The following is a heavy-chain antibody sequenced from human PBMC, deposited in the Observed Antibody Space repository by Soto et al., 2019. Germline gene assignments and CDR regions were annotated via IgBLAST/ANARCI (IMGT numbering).Heavy chain of an antibody. CDR1: GYTFTSYY. CDR3: ARAYGTLFYGSGRIGAFDI. D-gene: IGHD3-10*01. V-gene: IGHV1-46*01. Sequence: QVQLVQSGAEVKKPGASVKVSCKASGYTFTSYYMHWVRQAPGQGLEWMGIINPSGGSTSYAQKFQGRVTMPRDTSTSTVYMELSSLRSEDTAVYYCARAYGTLFYGSGRIGAFDIWGQGTMVTVSS. J-gene: IGHJ3*02. CDR2: INPSGGST.